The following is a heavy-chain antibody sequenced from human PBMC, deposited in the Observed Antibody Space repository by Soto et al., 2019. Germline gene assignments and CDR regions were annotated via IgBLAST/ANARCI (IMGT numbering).Heavy chain of an antibody. CDR1: GGSISSGGYY. CDR3: ARVPDYYDSSGYPPAYFDY. Sequence: SETLSLTCTVSGGSISSGGYYWSWIRQHPGKGLEWIGYIYYSGSTYYNPSLKSRVTISVDTSKNQFSLKLSSVTAADTAVYYCARVPDYYDSSGYPPAYFDYWGQGTLVTVS. J-gene: IGHJ4*02. D-gene: IGHD3-22*01. V-gene: IGHV4-31*03. CDR2: IYYSGST.